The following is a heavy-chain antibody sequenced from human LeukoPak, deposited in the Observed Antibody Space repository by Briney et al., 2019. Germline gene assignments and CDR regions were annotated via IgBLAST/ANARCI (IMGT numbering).Heavy chain of an antibody. V-gene: IGHV3-43*02. CDR3: AKVSFGYGWFWHYFDY. CDR1: GFTFDDYA. Sequence: QPGGSLRLSCAASGFTFDDYAMHWVRQAPGKGLEWVSLISGDGGNTDYADSVEGRFTISRDNSKNSLYLQMNSLRTEDTAFYYCAKVSFGYGWFWHYFDYWGQGALVTVSS. CDR2: ISGDGGNT. J-gene: IGHJ4*02. D-gene: IGHD3-16*01.